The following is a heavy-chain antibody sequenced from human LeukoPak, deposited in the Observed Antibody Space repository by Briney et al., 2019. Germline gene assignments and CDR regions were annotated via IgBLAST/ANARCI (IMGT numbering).Heavy chain of an antibody. J-gene: IGHJ6*02. CDR1: GFTLSSNY. V-gene: IGHV3-53*01. Sequence: PGGSLRLSCAASGFTLSSNYMSWARQAPGKGLEWVSVIYSGGSTYYADSVKGRFTISRDNSKNTLYLQMNSLRAEDTAVYYCASPGVPAALYYYYGMDVWGQGTTVTVSS. D-gene: IGHD2-2*01. CDR3: ASPGVPAALYYYYGMDV. CDR2: IYSGGST.